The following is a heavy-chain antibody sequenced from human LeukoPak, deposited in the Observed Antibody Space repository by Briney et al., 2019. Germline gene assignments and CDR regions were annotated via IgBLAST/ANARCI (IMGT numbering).Heavy chain of an antibody. D-gene: IGHD6-19*01. CDR3: AKDLVSGDWYWRGFDS. CDR2: IGGSGART. V-gene: IGHV3-23*01. CDR1: GYTFNNYV. J-gene: IGHJ4*02. Sequence: GGSLRLSCADSGYTFNNYVMSWVRQAPGKGLEWVSTIGGSGARTYYADSVRGRFTISRDNSKNTVYLQLNSLRGEDTAVYYCAKDLVSGDWYWRGFDSWGQGTLVTVSS.